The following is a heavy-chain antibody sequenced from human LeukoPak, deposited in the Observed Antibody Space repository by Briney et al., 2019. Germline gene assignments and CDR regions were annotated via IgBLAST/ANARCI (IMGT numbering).Heavy chain of an antibody. J-gene: IGHJ6*02. CDR1: GFTFSNYW. Sequence: GGSLRLSCAVSGFTFSNYWMYWVRQGPGKGLVWVSRLNGDGDYTNYEDSVKGRFTISRDNAKNTLYLQMNSPRAEDTAVYYCVRGSNGWSGMDVWGQGTTVTVSS. D-gene: IGHD6-19*01. V-gene: IGHV3-74*01. CDR3: VRGSNGWSGMDV. CDR2: LNGDGDYT.